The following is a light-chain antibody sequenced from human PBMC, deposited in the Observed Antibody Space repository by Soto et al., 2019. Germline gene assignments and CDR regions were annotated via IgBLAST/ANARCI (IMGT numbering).Light chain of an antibody. V-gene: IGKV3-11*01. J-gene: IGKJ5*01. CDR2: DAS. CDR1: QSVSSY. CDR3: QQRSNWPPIT. Sequence: EIVLTQSPATLSLSPGERATLSCRASQSVSSYLAWYQQKPGQAPRLLNYDASNIATGIPARFSGSGSGTDFTLTISSLQPEDFAVDYCQQRSNWPPITFGQGPRLESK.